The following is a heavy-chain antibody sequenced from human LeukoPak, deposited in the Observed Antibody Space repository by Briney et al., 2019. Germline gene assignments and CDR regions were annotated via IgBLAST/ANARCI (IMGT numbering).Heavy chain of an antibody. CDR3: AKDQGISMIRGSMDV. V-gene: IGHV3-30*18. D-gene: IGHD3-10*01. J-gene: IGHJ6*02. CDR2: VSYDASNK. Sequence: PGRSLRLSCAASGLTFSSYGMYWVRQAPGKGLEWVAGVSYDASNKYYADSVKGRFTISRDNSKNTLYLQMNSLRAEDTAVYYCAKDQGISMIRGSMDVWGQGTTVTVSS. CDR1: GLTFSSYG.